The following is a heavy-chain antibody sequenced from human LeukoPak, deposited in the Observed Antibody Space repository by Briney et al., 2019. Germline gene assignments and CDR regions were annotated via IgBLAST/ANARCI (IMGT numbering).Heavy chain of an antibody. J-gene: IGHJ4*02. Sequence: ASVKVSCKASGYTFTGYYMHWVRQAPGQGLEWMGWINPNSGGTNYAQKFQSRVTMTRDTSISTAYMELSRLRSDDTAVYYCARDAPGSGYPTPLYYFDYWGQGTLVTVSS. CDR3: ARDAPGSGYPTPLYYFDY. V-gene: IGHV1-2*02. D-gene: IGHD3-22*01. CDR2: INPNSGGT. CDR1: GYTFTGYY.